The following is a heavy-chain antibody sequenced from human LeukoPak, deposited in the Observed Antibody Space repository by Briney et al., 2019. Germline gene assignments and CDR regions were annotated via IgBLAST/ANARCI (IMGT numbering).Heavy chain of an antibody. Sequence: TGGSLRLSCAASGFTFSSYAMSWVRQAPGKGLEWVSYISSSSSTIYYADSVKGRFTISRDNAKNSLYLQMNSLRAEDTAVYYCARDGVGATTPYYFDYWGQGTLVTVSS. J-gene: IGHJ4*02. V-gene: IGHV3-48*01. D-gene: IGHD1-26*01. CDR1: GFTFSSYA. CDR3: ARDGVGATTPYYFDY. CDR2: ISSSSSTI.